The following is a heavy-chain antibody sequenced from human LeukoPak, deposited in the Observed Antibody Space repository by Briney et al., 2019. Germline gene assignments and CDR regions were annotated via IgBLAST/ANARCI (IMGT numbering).Heavy chain of an antibody. D-gene: IGHD6-19*01. CDR2: ISGSGGRT. V-gene: IGHV3-23*01. CDR3: ARQRGSGCLDY. Sequence: GGSLRLSCAASGFTFSGYAMSWVRQAPGKGLEWVSAISGSGGRTYYADSVKGRFTISRDNSKNTLYLQMNSLRAEDTAVYYCARQRGSGCLDYWGQGTLVTVSS. J-gene: IGHJ4*02. CDR1: GFTFSGYA.